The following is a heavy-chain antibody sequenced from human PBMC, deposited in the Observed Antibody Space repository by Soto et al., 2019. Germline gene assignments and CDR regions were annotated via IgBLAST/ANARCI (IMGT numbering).Heavy chain of an antibody. D-gene: IGHD2-15*01. CDR2: ISGSGGST. V-gene: IGHV3-23*01. CDR3: TRRYCSGGGCYSDFDY. J-gene: IGHJ4*02. CDR1: GFTFSSYA. Sequence: PGGSLRLSCAASGFTFSSYAMTWVRQAPGKGLEWVSAISGSGGSTYYADSVTGRFTISRDDPKNTAYLEMNSLKTEDTAVYYCTRRYCSGGGCYSDFDYWGQGALVTVSS.